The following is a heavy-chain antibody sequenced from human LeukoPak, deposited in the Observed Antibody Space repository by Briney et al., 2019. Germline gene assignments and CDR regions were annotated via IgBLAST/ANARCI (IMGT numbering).Heavy chain of an antibody. CDR1: GFTFSSYA. CDR2: ISGSGGGT. V-gene: IGHV3-23*01. J-gene: IGHJ4*02. Sequence: GGSLRLSCAASGFTFSSYAMSWVPQAPGKGLEWVSAISGSGGGTYYADSVKGRFTISRDNSKNTLYLQMNSLRVEDTAFYYCARVDSGNYDYWGQGTLLTVSS. D-gene: IGHD1-26*01. CDR3: ARVDSGNYDY.